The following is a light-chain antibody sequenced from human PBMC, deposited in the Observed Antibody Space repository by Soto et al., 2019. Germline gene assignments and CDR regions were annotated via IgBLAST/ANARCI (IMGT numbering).Light chain of an antibody. V-gene: IGKV3-20*01. CDR1: QSVSSN. CDR3: HHYGDTPRT. CDR2: GAS. J-gene: IGKJ1*01. Sequence: EIVMTQSPSTLSVSPGERATLSCRASQSVSSNLAWYQQKPGQAPRLLMYGASSRATGIPDRFSGSGSGTDFTLTISRLEPEDFAVYYCHHYGDTPRTFGQGTKVDIK.